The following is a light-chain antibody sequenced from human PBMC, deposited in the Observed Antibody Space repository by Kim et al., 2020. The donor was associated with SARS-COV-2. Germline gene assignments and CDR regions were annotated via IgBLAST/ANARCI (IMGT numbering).Light chain of an antibody. Sequence: CPGERATLACRASQSVNSNYVAWYQRKPGQAPRLLIYGASNRATGIPDRFSGSGSGTDFTLSINRLEPEDFAVYDCQQYGTSPETFGGGTKVDIK. V-gene: IGKV3-20*01. J-gene: IGKJ4*01. CDR3: QQYGTSPET. CDR1: QSVNSNY. CDR2: GAS.